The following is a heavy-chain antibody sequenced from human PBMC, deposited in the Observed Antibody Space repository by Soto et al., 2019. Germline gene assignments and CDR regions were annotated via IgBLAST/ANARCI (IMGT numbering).Heavy chain of an antibody. CDR1: GGSISSSSYY. V-gene: IGHV4-39*01. CDR2: IYYSGST. D-gene: IGHD6-13*01. CDR3: ARHVEGSAAAAGPRGDWFDP. J-gene: IGHJ5*02. Sequence: SETLSLTCTVSGGSISSSSYYWGWIRQPPGKGLEWIGSIYYSGSTYYNPSLKSRVIISVDTSKNQFSLKLSSVTAADTAVYYCARHVEGSAAAAGPRGDWFDPWGQGTLVTVSS.